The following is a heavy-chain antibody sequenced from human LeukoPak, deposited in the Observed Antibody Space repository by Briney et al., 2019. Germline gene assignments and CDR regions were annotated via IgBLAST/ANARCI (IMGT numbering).Heavy chain of an antibody. J-gene: IGHJ4*02. D-gene: IGHD3-16*02. CDR2: ISGSGGST. CDR1: GFTFSSYA. Sequence: GGSLRLSCAASGFTFSSYAMSWVRQAPGKGLEWVSAISGSGGSTYYADSVKGRFTISRDNSKNTLYLQMNSLRAEDTAVYYCAKERDYVWGSYRYTGYWGRGTLVTVSS. V-gene: IGHV3-23*01. CDR3: AKERDYVWGSYRYTGY.